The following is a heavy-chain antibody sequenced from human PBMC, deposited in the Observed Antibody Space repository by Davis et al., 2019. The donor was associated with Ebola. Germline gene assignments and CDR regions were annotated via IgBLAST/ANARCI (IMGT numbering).Heavy chain of an antibody. Sequence: SVKVSCKASGGTFSSYTISWVRQAPGQGLEWMGRIIPIFGIANYAQKFQGRVTITADKSTSTAYMELSSLRSEDTAVYYCARATFGYNSGWYADYWGQGTLVTVSS. CDR1: GGTFSSYT. V-gene: IGHV1-69*02. D-gene: IGHD6-19*01. CDR3: ARATFGYNSGWYADY. CDR2: IIPIFGIA. J-gene: IGHJ4*02.